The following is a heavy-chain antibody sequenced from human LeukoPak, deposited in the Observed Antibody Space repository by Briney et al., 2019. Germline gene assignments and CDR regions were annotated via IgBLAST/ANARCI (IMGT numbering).Heavy chain of an antibody. CDR3: AREEYSSSSGFDY. V-gene: IGHV1-2*02. CDR2: INPNSGGT. CDR1: GYTFTSYY. Sequence: ASVKVSCKASGYTFTSYYMHWVRQAPGQGLEWMGWINPNSGGTNYAQKFQGRVTMTRDTSISTAYMELSRLRSDDTAVYYCAREEYSSSSGFDYWGQGTLVTVSS. J-gene: IGHJ4*02. D-gene: IGHD6-6*01.